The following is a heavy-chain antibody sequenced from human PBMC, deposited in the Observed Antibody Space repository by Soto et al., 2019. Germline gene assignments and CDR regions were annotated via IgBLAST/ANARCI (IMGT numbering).Heavy chain of an antibody. Sequence: QMQLVESGGGVVQPGGSLRLSCAASGFTFNYYPMHWVRQAPGKGLEWVAVVSFDGSNKYYADSVKGRFTISKDNSKNSLYLQMNSLRLEDTAVYYCARLLGPLVAVLYIYPLDGREAMSDVDVWGQVTTVTVSS. CDR2: VSFDGSNK. V-gene: IGHV3-30-3*01. CDR1: GFTFNYYP. D-gene: IGHD6-19*01. J-gene: IGHJ6*02. CDR3: ARLLGPLVAVLYIYPLDGREAMSDVDV.